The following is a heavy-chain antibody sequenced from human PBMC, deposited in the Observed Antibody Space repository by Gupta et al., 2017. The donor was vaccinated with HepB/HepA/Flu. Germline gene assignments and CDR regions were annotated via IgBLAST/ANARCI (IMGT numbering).Heavy chain of an antibody. CDR2: IYYSGST. J-gene: IGHJ4*02. Sequence: QLQLQESGPGLVKPSETLSLTCTVSGGSISSSSYYWGWIRQPPGKGLEWIGSIYYSGSTYYNPSLKSRVTVSVETSKNQFSLKLSSVTAADTAVYYCARLLAGDTGMVNMPYWGQGTLVTVSS. D-gene: IGHD5-18*01. CDR3: ARLLAGDTGMVNMPY. CDR1: GGSISSSSYY. V-gene: IGHV4-39*01.